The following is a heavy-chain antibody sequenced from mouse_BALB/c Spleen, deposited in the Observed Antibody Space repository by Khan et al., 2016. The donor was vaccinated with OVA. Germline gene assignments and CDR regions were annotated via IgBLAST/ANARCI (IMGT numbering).Heavy chain of an antibody. Sequence: QVQLKESGPELVKPGALVKISCKASGYTFTSYDINWVKQRPGQGLEWIGWIYPGDGTTKYNEKFKGEATLTADISSNTAYMQFRSLTAENSAGYFCAREGGRGVAMDYWGQGTSVTVSS. CDR1: GYTFTSYD. J-gene: IGHJ4*01. CDR3: AREGGRGVAMDY. CDR2: IYPGDGTT. V-gene: IGHV1S56*01.